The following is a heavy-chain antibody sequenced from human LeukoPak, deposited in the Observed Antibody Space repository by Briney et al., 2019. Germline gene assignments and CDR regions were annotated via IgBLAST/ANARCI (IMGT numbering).Heavy chain of an antibody. J-gene: IGHJ4*02. CDR2: IYTSGST. CDR3: ARVSEVGARGDY. D-gene: IGHD1-26*01. CDR1: GGSFSGYY. Sequence: SETLSLTCAVYGGSFSGYYWSWIRQPAGKGLEWIGRIYTSGSTNYNPSLKSRVTISVDTSKNQFSLKLSSVTAADTAVYYCARVSEVGARGDYWGQGTLVTVSS. V-gene: IGHV4-59*10.